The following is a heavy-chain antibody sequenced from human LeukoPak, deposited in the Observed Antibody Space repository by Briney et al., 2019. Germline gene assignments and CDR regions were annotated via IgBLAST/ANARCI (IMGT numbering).Heavy chain of an antibody. Sequence: GGSLRLSCAASGFTFSSYAMSWVRQAPGKGLEWVSAISGSGGSTYYADSVKGRFTISRDNSKNTLYLQMNSLRAEDTAVYYCAKLTSSGYASHCSFDYWGQGTLVTVSS. D-gene: IGHD3-22*01. CDR3: AKLTSSGYASHCSFDY. V-gene: IGHV3-23*01. J-gene: IGHJ4*02. CDR2: ISGSGGST. CDR1: GFTFSSYA.